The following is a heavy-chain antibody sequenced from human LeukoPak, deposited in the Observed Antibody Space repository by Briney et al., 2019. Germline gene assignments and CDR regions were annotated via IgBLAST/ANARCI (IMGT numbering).Heavy chain of an antibody. CDR2: ISGSGDST. CDR1: GFTFSSYA. J-gene: IGHJ4*02. V-gene: IGHV3-23*01. Sequence: GGSLRLSCAASGFTFSSYAMGWVRQAPGEGLEWVSAISGSGDSTHYADSVKGRFTISRDNSKNTLYLQMNSLRAEDTAVYYCAKDIGWTDYWGQGTLVTVSS. D-gene: IGHD6-19*01. CDR3: AKDIGWTDY.